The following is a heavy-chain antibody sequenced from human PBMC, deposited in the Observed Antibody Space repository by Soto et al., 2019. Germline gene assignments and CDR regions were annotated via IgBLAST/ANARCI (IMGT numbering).Heavy chain of an antibody. D-gene: IGHD3-10*01. CDR3: ARDARGDEAPMDY. J-gene: IGHJ4*02. V-gene: IGHV1-2*04. Sequence: ASVKVSCKASGYTFTGYYMHWVRQAPGQGLEWMGWINPNSGGTNYAQKFQGWVTMTRDTSVSTAYMELSRLRSDDTAVYYCARDARGDEAPMDYWGQGTLVTVSS. CDR1: GYTFTGYY. CDR2: INPNSGGT.